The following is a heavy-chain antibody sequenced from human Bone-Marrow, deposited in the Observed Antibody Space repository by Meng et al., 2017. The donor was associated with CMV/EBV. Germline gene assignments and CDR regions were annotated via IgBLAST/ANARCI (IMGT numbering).Heavy chain of an antibody. Sequence: GESLKISCAASGFTFKSYSMNWVRRAPGKGLEWVSYIVSSSSTLYYADSVKGRFTISRDNAKNSLYLQMNSLRAEDTAVYYCARVYSNYVGMDVWGQGTTVTVSS. J-gene: IGHJ6*01. CDR1: GFTFKSYS. V-gene: IGHV3-48*04. CDR2: IVSSSSTL. D-gene: IGHD4-11*01. CDR3: ARVYSNYVGMDV.